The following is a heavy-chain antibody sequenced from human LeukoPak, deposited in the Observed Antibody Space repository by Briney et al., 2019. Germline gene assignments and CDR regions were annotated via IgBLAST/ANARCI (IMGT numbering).Heavy chain of an antibody. J-gene: IGHJ4*02. CDR2: INTDGTVT. Sequence: GGSLTLSCAASGLTFSKYWKLWLRHAPGKGLESVSRINTDGTVTTYAYAVKGRFTVSRDNADNTMFLQMNSVRDEDTAVYYCATKQWLAPPPDSWGQGTPVTVSS. D-gene: IGHD6-19*01. CDR1: GLTFSKYW. V-gene: IGHV3-74*01. CDR3: ATKQWLAPPPDS.